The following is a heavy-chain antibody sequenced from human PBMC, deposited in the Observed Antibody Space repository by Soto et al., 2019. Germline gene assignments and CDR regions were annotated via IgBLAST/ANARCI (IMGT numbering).Heavy chain of an antibody. CDR3: AIVSGDIVVVVAAQNWFGP. D-gene: IGHD2-15*01. Sequence: QVQLVQSGAEVKKPGASVKVSCKASGYTFTGYYMHWVRQAPGQGLEWMGWINANNGGTNYAQKFQGRVTMTRDTSISTAYMELSRLGSDDTSLYYCAIVSGDIVVVVAAQNWFGPWGQGTLGTVP. CDR1: GYTFTGYY. V-gene: IGHV1-2*02. CDR2: INANNGGT. J-gene: IGHJ5*02.